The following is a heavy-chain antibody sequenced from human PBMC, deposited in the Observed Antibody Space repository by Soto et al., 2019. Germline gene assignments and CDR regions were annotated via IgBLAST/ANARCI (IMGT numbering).Heavy chain of an antibody. CDR1: GVTFTSYA. Sequence: PVGSLRLSCAASGVTFTSYAMTWVRQVPGEGLQWVSSISKSGDSTYYADSVKGRFTTSRDNSKNTLYLQMNSLRAEDTAIYYCAKGSFGFDYWGQGTLVTVSS. J-gene: IGHJ4*02. CDR2: ISKSGDST. V-gene: IGHV3-23*01. D-gene: IGHD3-10*01. CDR3: AKGSFGFDY.